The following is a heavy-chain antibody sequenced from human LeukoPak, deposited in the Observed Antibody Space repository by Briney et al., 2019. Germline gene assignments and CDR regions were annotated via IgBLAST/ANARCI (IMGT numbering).Heavy chain of an antibody. V-gene: IGHV3-9*01. D-gene: IGHD6-13*01. CDR2: ISWNSGSI. J-gene: IGHJ4*02. Sequence: GGSLRLSCAASGFTFDDYAMHWVRQAPGKGLEWVSGISWNSGSIGYADSVKGRLTISRDNAKNSLYLQMNSLRAEDTALYYCARSSSWYYFDYWGQGTLVTVSS. CDR3: ARSSSWYYFDY. CDR1: GFTFDDYA.